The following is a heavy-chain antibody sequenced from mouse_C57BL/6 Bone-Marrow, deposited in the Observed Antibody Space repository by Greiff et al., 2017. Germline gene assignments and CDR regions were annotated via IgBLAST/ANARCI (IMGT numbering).Heavy chain of an antibody. Sequence: VHVKQSGAELVRPGASVKLSCTASGFNIKDDYMHWVKPRPEQGLGWIGWIDPENGDTEYASKFQGKATITADTSSNTAYLQLSSLTAEDTAVYYCTPRLYYFVFWGQGTTLTVSS. CDR2: IDPENGDT. J-gene: IGHJ2*01. CDR1: GFNIKDDY. V-gene: IGHV14-4*01. CDR3: TPRLYYFVF.